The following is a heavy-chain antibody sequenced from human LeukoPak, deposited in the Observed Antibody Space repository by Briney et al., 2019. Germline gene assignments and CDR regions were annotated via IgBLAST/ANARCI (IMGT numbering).Heavy chain of an antibody. CDR3: SRGLDSRKLGY. CDR2: IHPSGML. Sequence: SETLSLTCTVSGASFSSGDQYWNWIRQSAGKGLEWIGSIHPSGMLYNNPSLESRVTISIDTSKNQFSLNLNSVTAADTAVYFCSRGLDSRKLGYWGQGTLVTVSS. V-gene: IGHV4-31*03. CDR1: GASFSSGDQY. J-gene: IGHJ4*02. D-gene: IGHD3-22*01.